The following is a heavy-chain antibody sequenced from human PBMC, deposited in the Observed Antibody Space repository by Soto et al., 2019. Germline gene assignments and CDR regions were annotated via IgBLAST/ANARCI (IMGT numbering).Heavy chain of an antibody. V-gene: IGHV1-24*01. Sequence: ASVKVSCKVSGYTLTELSMHWVRQAPGKGLEWMGGFDPEDGETIYAQKFQGRVTMTEDTSTDTAYMELSSLRSEDTAVYYCATVVPRRLWFGDWYFDYWGQGTLVTVSS. J-gene: IGHJ4*02. CDR3: ATVVPRRLWFGDWYFDY. CDR2: FDPEDGET. CDR1: GYTLTELS. D-gene: IGHD3-10*01.